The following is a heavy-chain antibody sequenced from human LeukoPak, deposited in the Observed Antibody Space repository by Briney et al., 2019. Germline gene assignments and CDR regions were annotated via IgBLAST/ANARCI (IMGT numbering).Heavy chain of an antibody. D-gene: IGHD1-1*01. CDR2: IYHSGST. CDR3: ARESGITRDAFDI. CDR1: GYSISSGYY. V-gene: IGHV4-38-2*02. Sequence: SETLSLTCTVSGYSISSGYYWGWIRQPPGKGLEWIGSIYHSGSTYYNPSLKSRVTISVDTSKNQFSLKLSSVTAADTAVYYCARESGITRDAFDIWGQGTMVTVSS. J-gene: IGHJ3*02.